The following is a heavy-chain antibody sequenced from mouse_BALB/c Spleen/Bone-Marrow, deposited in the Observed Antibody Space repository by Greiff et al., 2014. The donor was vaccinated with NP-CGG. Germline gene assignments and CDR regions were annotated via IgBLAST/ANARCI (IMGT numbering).Heavy chain of an antibody. Sequence: QVQLQQPXSVLVRPGASVKLSCKASGYTFTSSWMHWAKQRPGQGLEWIGEVHPNSGNTNYNEKFKGKATLTVDTSSSTAYVDLSSLTSEDSAVYYCARELGRGYYFDYWGQGTTLTVSS. CDR3: ARELGRGYYFDY. D-gene: IGHD4-1*01. V-gene: IGHV1S130*01. J-gene: IGHJ2*01. CDR2: VHPNSGNT. CDR1: GYTFTSSW.